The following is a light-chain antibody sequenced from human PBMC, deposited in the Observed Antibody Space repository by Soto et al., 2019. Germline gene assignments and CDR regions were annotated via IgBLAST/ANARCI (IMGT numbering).Light chain of an antibody. V-gene: IGKV1-39*01. CDR3: QQTSTTPGT. Sequence: DVQMTQSPSSRSAPVGDSVTITCRSSQTVKTYLNWYHHKPGKAPQHLIYASSRLQTGVASRFSGSGSGTYFSLTISSLQPEDFATYYCQQTSTTPGTFGQGTKVEIK. CDR2: ASS. CDR1: QTVKTY. J-gene: IGKJ1*01.